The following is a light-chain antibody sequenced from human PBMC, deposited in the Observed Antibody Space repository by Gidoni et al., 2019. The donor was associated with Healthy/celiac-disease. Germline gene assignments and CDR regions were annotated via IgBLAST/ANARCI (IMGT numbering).Light chain of an antibody. Sequence: DIQLTPYPSSLSASVGDRVHLTIQASQDISNYLNWYQQKPGKAPKLLIYDASNLETGVPSRFSGSGSGTDFTFTISSLQPEDIATYYCQQYDNRPITFGQGTRLEIK. V-gene: IGKV1-33*01. CDR1: QDISNY. CDR2: DAS. J-gene: IGKJ5*01. CDR3: QQYDNRPIT.